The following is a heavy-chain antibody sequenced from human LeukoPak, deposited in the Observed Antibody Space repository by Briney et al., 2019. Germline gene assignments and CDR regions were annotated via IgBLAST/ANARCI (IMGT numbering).Heavy chain of an antibody. CDR3: ARRPSYDFWSGYYGVDGLDV. V-gene: IGHV5-51*01. J-gene: IGHJ3*01. D-gene: IGHD3-3*01. CDR2: IYPGDSHT. Sequence: GESLKISCKGSGYSFTNYWIGWVRQMPGKGLEWMGIIYPGDSHTRYNPSFQGQVTISADKSLSTAYLQWSSLKASDTAMYYCARRPSYDFWSGYYGVDGLDVWGQGTMVTVSS. CDR1: GYSFTNYW.